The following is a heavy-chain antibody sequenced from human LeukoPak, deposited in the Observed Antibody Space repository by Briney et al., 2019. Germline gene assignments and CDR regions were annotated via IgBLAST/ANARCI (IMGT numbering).Heavy chain of an antibody. Sequence: GGSLRLSCVVSEFTVRSYWMSWVRQAPGEGREWVAKIKEDGSEKYYVDSVKGRLTISRDNAISRDNAKNSLFLQMNSLRAEDTAVYYCASLLSGGFDIWGQGTMVTVSS. CDR1: EFTVRSYW. CDR2: IKEDGSEK. V-gene: IGHV3-7*03. D-gene: IGHD2-2*01. J-gene: IGHJ3*02. CDR3: ASLLSGGFDI.